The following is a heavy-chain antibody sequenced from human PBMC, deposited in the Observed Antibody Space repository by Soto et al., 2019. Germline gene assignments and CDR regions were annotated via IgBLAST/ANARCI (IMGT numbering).Heavy chain of an antibody. J-gene: IGHJ4*02. CDR3: GGGGGGRVEGDY. Sequence: QVQLVQSGAEVKKPGSSVKVSCKASGGTFSSYAISWVRQAPGQGLEWMGGIIPIFGTANYAQKFQGRVTITADESTSTAQMGGGRLGSEDTGVYYWGGGGGGRVEGDYWGQGTLVTVSS. D-gene: IGHD3-16*01. V-gene: IGHV1-69*01. CDR2: IIPIFGTA. CDR1: GGTFSSYA.